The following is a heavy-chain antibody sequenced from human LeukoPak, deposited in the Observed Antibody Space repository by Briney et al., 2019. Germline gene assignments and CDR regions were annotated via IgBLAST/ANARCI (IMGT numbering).Heavy chain of an antibody. V-gene: IGHV4-39*07. J-gene: IGHJ4*02. CDR2: IYYSGTT. D-gene: IGHD3-22*01. CDR1: GGSISSISYY. CDR3: ARGMVIGGWGSRISYFDY. Sequence: SETLSLTCTVSGGSISSISYYWGWIRQPPGKGLEWFGSIYYSGTTYYNPSLKSRVTISVDTSKNQFSLKLSSVTAADTAVYYCARGMVIGGWGSRISYFDYWGQGTLVTVSS.